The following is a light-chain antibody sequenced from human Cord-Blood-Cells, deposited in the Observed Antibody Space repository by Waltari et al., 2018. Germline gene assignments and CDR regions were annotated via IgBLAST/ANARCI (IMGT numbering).Light chain of an antibody. CDR2: AAS. CDR3: QQSYSTPPWT. J-gene: IGKJ1*01. Sequence: DIQMTQSPSSLSAAVGDRVTITCRASQSINSYLNWYQQKPGKAPQLLIYAASSLQSGVPSRFSGSGSGTEFTITISSLQPEDFATYYCQQSYSTPPWTFGQGTKVEIK. CDR1: QSINSY. V-gene: IGKV1-39*01.